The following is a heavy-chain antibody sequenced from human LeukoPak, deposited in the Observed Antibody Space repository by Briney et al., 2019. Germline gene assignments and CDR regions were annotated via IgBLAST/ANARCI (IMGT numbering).Heavy chain of an antibody. J-gene: IGHJ4*02. CDR2: ISSGSFYI. V-gene: IGHV3-21*04. CDR1: GFTFSSYS. Sequence: GGSLRLSCAASGFTFSSYSMNWVRQAPGKGLEWVSSISSGSFYIYYADSVKGRFTISRDNSKNTLYLQMNSLRAEDTAVYYCAKDPSTLRLLEWLSFFDYWGQGTLVTVSS. D-gene: IGHD3-3*01. CDR3: AKDPSTLRLLEWLSFFDY.